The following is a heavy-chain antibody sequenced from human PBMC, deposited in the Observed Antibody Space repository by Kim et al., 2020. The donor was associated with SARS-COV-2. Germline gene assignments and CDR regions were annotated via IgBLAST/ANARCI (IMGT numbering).Heavy chain of an antibody. V-gene: IGHV4-34*01. Sequence: SETLSLTCAVYGGSFSGYYWSWIRQPPGKGLEWIGEINHSGSTNYNPSLKSRVTISVDTSKNQFSLKLSSVTAADTAVYYCARGVTYYDFWSGYYTGGGYGDYWGQGTLVTVSS. J-gene: IGHJ4*02. D-gene: IGHD3-3*01. CDR1: GGSFSGYY. CDR3: ARGVTYYDFWSGYYTGGGYGDY. CDR2: INHSGST.